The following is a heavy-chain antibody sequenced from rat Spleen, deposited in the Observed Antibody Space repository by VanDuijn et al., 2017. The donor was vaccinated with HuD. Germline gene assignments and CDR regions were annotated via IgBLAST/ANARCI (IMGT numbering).Heavy chain of an antibody. CDR3: AREAGIPFHYFDF. Sequence: EVQLVESGGGLVQPGRSLKLSCAASGFTFSNHGMYWIRQAPTKYLEWVATISYDGSSTYYRGSVKGRFTISRDRTKSILYLQMDSLRSEDTATYYCAREAGIPFHYFDFWGQGVMVTVSS. V-gene: IGHV5-19*01. D-gene: IGHD2-2*01. CDR1: GFTFSNHG. J-gene: IGHJ2*01. CDR2: ISYDGSST.